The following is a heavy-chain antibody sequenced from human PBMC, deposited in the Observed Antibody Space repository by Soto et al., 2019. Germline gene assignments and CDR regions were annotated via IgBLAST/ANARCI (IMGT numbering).Heavy chain of an antibody. CDR2: ISAYNGNT. D-gene: IGHD2-8*01. Sequence: ASVKVSCKASGYTFTSYGISWVRQAPGQGLEWMGWISAYNGNTNYAQKLQGRVTMTTDTSTSTAYMELRSLRSDDTAVYYCARVQDIVLMVYAPNWFDPWGQGTLVTVSS. J-gene: IGHJ5*02. CDR3: ARVQDIVLMVYAPNWFDP. V-gene: IGHV1-18*01. CDR1: GYTFTSYG.